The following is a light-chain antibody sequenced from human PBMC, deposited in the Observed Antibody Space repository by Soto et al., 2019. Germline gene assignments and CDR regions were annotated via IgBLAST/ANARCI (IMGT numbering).Light chain of an antibody. Sequence: QSALTQPRSVSGSPGQSVTISCTGTSDDVGGYTYVAWYQQHPGEAPKLMIYDVTERPSGVPDRFSGSRSVNMASLTISGLQAEDEADYYCCSYAGTYTWVFGGGTKLTVL. CDR3: CSYAGTYTWV. CDR1: SDDVGGYTY. V-gene: IGLV2-11*01. CDR2: DVT. J-gene: IGLJ3*02.